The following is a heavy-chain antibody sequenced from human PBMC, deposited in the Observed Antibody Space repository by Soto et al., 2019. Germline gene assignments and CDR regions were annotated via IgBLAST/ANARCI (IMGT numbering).Heavy chain of an antibody. CDR1: GFTFSSYA. CDR2: ISSNGGST. J-gene: IGHJ3*02. Sequence: EVQLVESGGGLVQPGGSLRLSCAASGFTFSSYAMHWVRQAPGKGLEYVSAISSNGGSTYYANSVKGRFTNTRDNSKNTLYLQMGSMRAEDMAVYYCATSNAAGYCSSTCCPKDAFDIWGQGTMVTVSS. V-gene: IGHV3-64*01. CDR3: ATSNAAGYCSSTCCPKDAFDI. D-gene: IGHD2-2*01.